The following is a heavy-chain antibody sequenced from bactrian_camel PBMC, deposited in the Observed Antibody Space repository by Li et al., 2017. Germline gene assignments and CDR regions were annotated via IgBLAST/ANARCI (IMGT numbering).Heavy chain of an antibody. CDR2: IDSDGRI. J-gene: IGHJ6*01. Sequence: HVQLVESGGGSVQAGGSLRLSCAASGRTYINWCMGWFRQTPGKEREGIATIDSDGRINYADSVKGRFTISKDNRKNILYLQMNSLTPGDTAMYYCTARYEFGLGASRGVGGLGFWGQGTQVTVS. D-gene: IGHD1*01. V-gene: IGHV3S53*01. CDR3: TARYEFGLGASRGVGGLGF. CDR1: GRTYINWC.